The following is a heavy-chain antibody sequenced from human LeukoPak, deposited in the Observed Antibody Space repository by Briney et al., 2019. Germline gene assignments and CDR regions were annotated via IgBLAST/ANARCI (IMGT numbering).Heavy chain of an antibody. CDR1: GFTVSSNY. Sequence: GGSLRLSCAASGFTVSSNYMSWVRQAPGKGLEWVSVIYSGGSTYYADSAKGRFTISRDKSKNTLYLQMNSLRAEDTAVYYCASVSTGIAAAGGDAFDIWGQGTMVTVSS. CDR2: IYSGGST. CDR3: ASVSTGIAAAGGDAFDI. D-gene: IGHD6-13*01. V-gene: IGHV3-53*01. J-gene: IGHJ3*02.